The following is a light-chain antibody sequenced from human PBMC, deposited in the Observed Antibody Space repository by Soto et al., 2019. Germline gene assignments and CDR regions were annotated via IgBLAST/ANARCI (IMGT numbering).Light chain of an antibody. Sequence: SYELTQPPSVPVAPGQTATITCGGDNIGNINVHWYQQRPGQAPILVVYNDDDRPSEIPARFSGSNSGNTATLTISRVEAGDEADYYCQVWHRRSDHYVFGTGTKVTVL. CDR2: NDD. J-gene: IGLJ1*01. CDR1: NIGNIN. V-gene: IGLV3-21*02. CDR3: QVWHRRSDHYV.